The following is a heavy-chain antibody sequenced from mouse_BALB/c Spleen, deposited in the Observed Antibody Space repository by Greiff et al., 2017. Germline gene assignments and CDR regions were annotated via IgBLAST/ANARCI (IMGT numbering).Heavy chain of an antibody. CDR3: ARHHHYYGSSFDY. CDR1: GFTFSSYT. V-gene: IGHV5-12-2*01. D-gene: IGHD1-1*01. J-gene: IGHJ2*01. CDR2: ISNGGGST. Sequence: DVMLVESGGGLVQPGGSLKLSCAASGFTFSSYTMSWVRQTPEKRLEWVAYISNGGGSTYYPDTVKGRFTISRDNAKNTLYLQMSSLKSEDTAMYYCARHHHYYGSSFDYWGQGTTLTVSS.